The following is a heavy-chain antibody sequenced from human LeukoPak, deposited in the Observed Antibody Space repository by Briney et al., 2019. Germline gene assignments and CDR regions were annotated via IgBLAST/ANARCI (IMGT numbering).Heavy chain of an antibody. D-gene: IGHD6-13*01. CDR3: ARGAAADKYYFDY. V-gene: IGHV5-51*01. CDR1: GYSFTSYW. CDR2: IYPGDSDT. Sequence: GESLQISCKGSGYSFTSYWIGWVRQLPGKGLEWMGIIYPGDSDTRYSPSFQGQVTISADKSISTAYLQWSSLKASDTAMYYCARGAAADKYYFDYWGQGTLVTVSS. J-gene: IGHJ4*02.